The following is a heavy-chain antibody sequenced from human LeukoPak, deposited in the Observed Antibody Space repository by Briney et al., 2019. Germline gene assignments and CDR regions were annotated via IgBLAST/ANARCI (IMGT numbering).Heavy chain of an antibody. CDR1: GFTFSSYG. CDR2: IWYDGSNK. V-gene: IGHV3-33*01. CDR3: ARDGDYYDSSAHDY. D-gene: IGHD3-22*01. Sequence: GGSLRLSCAASGFTFSSYGMHWVRQAPGKGLEWVAVIWYDGSNKYYADSVKGRFTISRDNSKNTLYLQMNSLRAEDTAVYYCARDGDYYDSSAHDYWGQGTLVTVSS. J-gene: IGHJ4*02.